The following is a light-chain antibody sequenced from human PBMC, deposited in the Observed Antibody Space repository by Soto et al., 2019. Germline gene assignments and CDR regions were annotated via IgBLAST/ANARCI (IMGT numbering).Light chain of an antibody. CDR3: QQYNSYSRLT. CDR2: KAS. V-gene: IGKV1-5*03. Sequence: DIQMTQSPSTLSASVGDRVTITCRASQSISSWLVWFQQKPGKAPKLLIYKASSLESGVPSRFSGSGSGTEFTLTISSLQPDDFATYYCQQYNSYSRLTFGGGTKVEIK. CDR1: QSISSW. J-gene: IGKJ4*01.